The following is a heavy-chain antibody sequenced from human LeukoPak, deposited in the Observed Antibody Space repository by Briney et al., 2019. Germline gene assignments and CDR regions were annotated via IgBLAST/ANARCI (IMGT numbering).Heavy chain of an antibody. Sequence: PSETLSLTCTVSGGSISTYYWSWIRQPVGQGLEWIGYIYYSESTNYNPSVKSRVTISADTSKNQFSLKLRSVTAADTAVYYCARGRWLVNYWGQGTLVTVSS. CDR1: GGSISTYY. CDR3: ARGRWLVNY. J-gene: IGHJ4*02. V-gene: IGHV4-59*01. CDR2: IYYSEST. D-gene: IGHD6-19*01.